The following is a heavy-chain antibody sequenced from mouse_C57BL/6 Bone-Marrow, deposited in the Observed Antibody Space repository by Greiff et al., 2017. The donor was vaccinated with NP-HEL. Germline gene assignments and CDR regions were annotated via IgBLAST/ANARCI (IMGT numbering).Heavy chain of an antibody. V-gene: IGHV1-81*01. CDR2: IYPRSGNT. CDR3: ARWSPYAMDY. Sequence: VQLQQSGAELARPGASVKLSCKASGYTFTSYGISWVKQRTGQGLEWIGEIYPRSGNTYYNEKFKGKVTLTADKSSSTAYMELRSLTSEDSAVYVCARWSPYAMDYWGQGTSVTVSS. J-gene: IGHJ4*01. CDR1: GYTFTSYG.